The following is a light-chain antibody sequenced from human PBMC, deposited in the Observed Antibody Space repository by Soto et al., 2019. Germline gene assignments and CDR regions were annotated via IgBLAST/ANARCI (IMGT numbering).Light chain of an antibody. CDR1: QSISSW. CDR3: QQYNSYWT. CDR2: DAS. Sequence: DIPMTQSPSTLSASVGDRVTISYRASQSISSWLAWYQQQPGKAPKLLIYDASSLESGVPSRFSGSGSGTEFTLTISSLQPDDFATYYCQQYNSYWTLGQGTKVDIK. J-gene: IGKJ1*01. V-gene: IGKV1-5*01.